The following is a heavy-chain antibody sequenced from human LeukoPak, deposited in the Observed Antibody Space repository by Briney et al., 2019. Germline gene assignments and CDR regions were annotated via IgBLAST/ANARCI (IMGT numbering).Heavy chain of an antibody. CDR1: GGTFSSYA. J-gene: IGHJ6*03. V-gene: IGHV1-69*06. Sequence: SVKVSCKASGGTFSSYAISWVRQAPGQGLEWMGGIIPIFGTANYAQKFQGRVTITADKSTSTAYMELSSLRSEDTAVYYCARDFESTYYYYHMDVWGKGTTVTVSS. CDR2: IIPIFGTA. CDR3: ARDFESTYYYYHMDV. D-gene: IGHD2-2*01.